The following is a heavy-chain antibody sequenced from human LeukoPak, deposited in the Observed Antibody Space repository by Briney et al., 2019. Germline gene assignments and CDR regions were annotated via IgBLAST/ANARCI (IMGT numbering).Heavy chain of an antibody. CDR1: GFTFSSYR. V-gene: IGHV3-48*01. J-gene: IGHJ5*02. D-gene: IGHD6-19*01. CDR2: ISSSSSTI. CDR3: ARVRGYSSGWYPGWFDP. Sequence: PGGSLRLSCAASGFTFSSYRMNWVRQAPGKGLEWVSDISSSSSTIYYADSVKGRFTISRDNAKNSLYLQMNSLRAEDTAVYYCARVRGYSSGWYPGWFDPWGQGTLVTVSS.